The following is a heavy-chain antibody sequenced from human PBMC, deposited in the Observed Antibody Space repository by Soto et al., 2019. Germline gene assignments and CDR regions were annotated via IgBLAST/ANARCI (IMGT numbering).Heavy chain of an antibody. V-gene: IGHV5-10-1*01. CDR1: GYSFTSYW. Sequence: ESLNISCKGSGYSFTSYWISRVRQMPGKGLEWMGRIDPSDSYTNYSPSFQGHVTISADKSISTAYLQWSSLKASGTAMYYCARHVIAEAGTFPKYDYYGMDVWGQGTKVTVSS. J-gene: IGHJ6*02. CDR3: ARHVIAEAGTFPKYDYYGMDV. D-gene: IGHD6-13*01. CDR2: IDPSDSYT.